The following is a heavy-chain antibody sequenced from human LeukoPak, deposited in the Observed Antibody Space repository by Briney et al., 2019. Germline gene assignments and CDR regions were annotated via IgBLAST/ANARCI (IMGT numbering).Heavy chain of an antibody. V-gene: IGHV6-1*01. CDR3: VRGGESFDS. D-gene: IGHD3-10*01. Sequence: PSQTLSLTCAISGDTVSSNNAAWNWLRQSPSRGLEWLGRTYYRSKWFNDYAGSLQSRITINPDTSKTQFSLQLNSVTPEDSAVYYCVRGGESFDSWGQGTLVTVSS. J-gene: IGHJ4*02. CDR1: GDTVSSNNAA. CDR2: TYYRSKWFN.